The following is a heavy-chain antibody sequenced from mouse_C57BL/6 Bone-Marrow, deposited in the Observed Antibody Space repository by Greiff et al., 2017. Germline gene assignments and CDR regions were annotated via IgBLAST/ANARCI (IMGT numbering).Heavy chain of an antibody. J-gene: IGHJ1*03. CDR2: ISDGGSYT. CDR3: ARYYYGSSDDWYVDV. Sequence: EVQLVESGGGLVKPGGSLKLSCAVSGFTFSSYAMSWVRQTPEKRLGWVATISDGGSYTYYPDNVKGRFTISRDNAKNNLYLQMSHLKSEDTAMYYCARYYYGSSDDWYVDVWGTGTTVTVSS. D-gene: IGHD1-1*01. CDR1: GFTFSSYA. V-gene: IGHV5-4*01.